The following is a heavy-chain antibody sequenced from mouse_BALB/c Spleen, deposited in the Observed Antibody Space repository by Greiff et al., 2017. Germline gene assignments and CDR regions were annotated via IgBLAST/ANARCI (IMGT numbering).Heavy chain of an antibody. CDR3: ARAIYGNYFDY. V-gene: IGHV5-4*02. J-gene: IGHJ2*01. Sequence: EVNLVESGGGLVKPGGSLKLSCAASGFTFSDYYMYWVRQTPEKRLEWVATISDGGSYTYYPDSVKGRFTISRDNAKNNLYLQMSSLKSEDTAMYYCARAIYGNYFDYWGQGTTLTVSS. D-gene: IGHD2-1*01. CDR1: GFTFSDYY. CDR2: ISDGGSYT.